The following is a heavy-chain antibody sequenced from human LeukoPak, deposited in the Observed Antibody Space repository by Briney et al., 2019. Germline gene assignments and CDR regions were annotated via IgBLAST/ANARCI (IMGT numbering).Heavy chain of an antibody. Sequence: SVKVSCKASGFTFTSSAMQWVRQARGQRLEWIGWIVVGSGNTNYAQKFQERVTITRDMYTSTAYMELSSLRSEDTAVYYCAAITYYDFWSGPFAFDIWGQGTMVTVSS. CDR2: IVVGSGNT. J-gene: IGHJ3*02. D-gene: IGHD3-3*01. V-gene: IGHV1-58*02. CDR3: AAITYYDFWSGPFAFDI. CDR1: GFTFTSSA.